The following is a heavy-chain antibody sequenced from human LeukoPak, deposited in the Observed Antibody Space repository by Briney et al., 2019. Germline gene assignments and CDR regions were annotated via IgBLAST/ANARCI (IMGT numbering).Heavy chain of an antibody. Sequence: SETLSLTCTVSGGSISSYYWSWIRQPPGKGLEWIGYIYYSGSTNYNPSLKSRVTISVDTSKNQFSLKLSSVTAADTAVYYCARAAYGDHNYYYYYMDVWGKGTTVTVS. CDR1: GGSISSYY. V-gene: IGHV4-59*01. CDR3: ARAAYGDHNYYYYYMDV. CDR2: IYYSGST. D-gene: IGHD4-17*01. J-gene: IGHJ6*03.